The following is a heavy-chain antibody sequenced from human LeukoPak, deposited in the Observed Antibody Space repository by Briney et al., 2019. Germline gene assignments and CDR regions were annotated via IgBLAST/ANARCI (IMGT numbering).Heavy chain of an antibody. Sequence: PSETLSLTCTVSGGSISSGDYYWSWIRQPPGQDLEWVGYIYYSGSTYYNPSLKSRVTISVNTSKNQFSLNLSSVTAADTAVYYCARIVPTAIYFDYGGQGTLVTVSS. CDR2: IYYSGST. J-gene: IGHJ4*02. D-gene: IGHD2-2*02. CDR1: GGSISSGDYY. V-gene: IGHV4-30-4*01. CDR3: ARIVPTAIYFDY.